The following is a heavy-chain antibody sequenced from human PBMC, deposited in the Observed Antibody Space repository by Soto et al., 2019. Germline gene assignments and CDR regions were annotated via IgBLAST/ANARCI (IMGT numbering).Heavy chain of an antibody. CDR1: GGSISSGGYS. CDR2: IYHSGST. V-gene: IGHV4-30-2*01. Sequence: QLQLQESGSGLVKPSQTLSLTCAVSGGSISSGGYSWSWIRQPPGKGLEWIGYIYHSGSTYYNPSLKSRVTISVDRSKNQFSLKLSSVTAADTAVYYCAGARGASRYGWFDPWGQGTLVTVSS. D-gene: IGHD3-10*01. J-gene: IGHJ5*02. CDR3: AGARGASRYGWFDP.